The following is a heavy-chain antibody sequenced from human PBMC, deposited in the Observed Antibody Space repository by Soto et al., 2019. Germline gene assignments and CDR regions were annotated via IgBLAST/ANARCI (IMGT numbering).Heavy chain of an antibody. CDR2: ISGSGGST. D-gene: IGHD3-22*01. V-gene: IGHV3-23*01. J-gene: IGHJ4*02. Sequence: GGSLRLSCAASGFTFSSYAMSWVRQAPGKGLEWVSAISGSGGSTCYADSVKGRFTISRDNSKNTLYLQMNSLRAEDTAVYYCAKDRGSDSSPFDYWGQGTLVTVSS. CDR1: GFTFSSYA. CDR3: AKDRGSDSSPFDY.